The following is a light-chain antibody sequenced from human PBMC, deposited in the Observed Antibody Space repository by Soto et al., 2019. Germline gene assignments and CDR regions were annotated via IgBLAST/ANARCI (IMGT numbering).Light chain of an antibody. CDR1: QSFSSS. CDR2: DAS. CDR3: QQYGRSGT. Sequence: EIVLTQSPGTLSLSPGERATLSCRASQSFSSSLAWYQQKPGQAPRLLIYDASSRATGIPDRFSGSGSGTDFTLTISRLEPEDFAVYYCQQYGRSGTFGQGTKVDIK. V-gene: IGKV3-20*01. J-gene: IGKJ1*01.